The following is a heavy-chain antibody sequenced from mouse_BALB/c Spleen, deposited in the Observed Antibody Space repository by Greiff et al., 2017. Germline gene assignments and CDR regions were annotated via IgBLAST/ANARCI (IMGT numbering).Heavy chain of an antibody. J-gene: IGHJ3*01. D-gene: IGHD2-1*01. Sequence: EVKLMESGAELVRPGALVKLSCKASGFNIKDYYMHWVKQRPEQGLEWIGWIDPENGNTIYDPKFQGKASITADTSSNTAYLQLSSLTSEDTAVYYCAPYGNFFAYWGQGTLVTVSA. CDR2: IDPENGNT. V-gene: IGHV14-1*02. CDR1: GFNIKDYY. CDR3: APYGNFFAY.